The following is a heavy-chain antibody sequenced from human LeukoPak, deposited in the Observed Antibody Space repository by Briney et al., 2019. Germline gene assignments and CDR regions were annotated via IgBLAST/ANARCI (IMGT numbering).Heavy chain of an antibody. D-gene: IGHD5-18*01. CDR2: IYYSGST. Sequence: SETLSLTCTVSGGSISSSSYYWGWLRQPPGTGLEWIGSIYYSGSTYYNPSLKSRVTISVDTSKNQFSLKLSSVTAADTAVYYCARHFGGYSYGLGPLHYFDYWGQGTLVTVSS. V-gene: IGHV4-39*01. J-gene: IGHJ4*02. CDR3: ARHFGGYSYGLGPLHYFDY. CDR1: GGSISSSSYY.